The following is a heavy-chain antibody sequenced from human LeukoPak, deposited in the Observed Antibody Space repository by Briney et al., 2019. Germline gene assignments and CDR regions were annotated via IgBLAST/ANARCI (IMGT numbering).Heavy chain of an antibody. CDR2: ISGSGGST. V-gene: IGHV3-23*01. J-gene: IGHJ4*02. D-gene: IGHD2-15*01. Sequence: GGSLRLSCAASGFTFSSYAMSWVRQAPGKGLEWVSAISGSGGSTYYADSVKGRFTISRDNSKNTLYLQMNSLRAEDTAVYYCAKDSVEDIVMVGNFDYWGQGTLVTVSS. CDR3: AKDSVEDIVMVGNFDY. CDR1: GFTFSSYA.